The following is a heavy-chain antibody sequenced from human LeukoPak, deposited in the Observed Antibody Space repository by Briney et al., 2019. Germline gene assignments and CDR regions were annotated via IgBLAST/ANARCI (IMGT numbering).Heavy chain of an antibody. J-gene: IGHJ4*02. D-gene: IGHD3-10*01. V-gene: IGHV3-23*01. Sequence: GGSLRLSCAASGFTFSSYGMSWVRQAPGKGLEWVSAISGSGGSTYYADSVKGRFTISRDNSKNTLYLQMNSLRAEDTAVYYCAKDIGGYYGSGTHWGQGTLVTVSS. CDR1: GFTFSSYG. CDR2: ISGSGGST. CDR3: AKDIGGYYGSGTH.